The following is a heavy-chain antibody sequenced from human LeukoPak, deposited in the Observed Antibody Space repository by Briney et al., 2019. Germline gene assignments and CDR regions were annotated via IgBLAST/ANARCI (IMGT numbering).Heavy chain of an antibody. Sequence: PSGTLSLTCAVSGGSISSSNWWSWVRQPPGKGLEWIGEIYHSGSTNYNPSLKSRVTISVDTSKNQFSLKLSSVTAADTAVYYCARHPGDYGSGSYYTPKPFDYWGQGTLVTVSS. D-gene: IGHD3-10*01. CDR2: IYHSGST. J-gene: IGHJ4*02. CDR1: GGSISSSNW. CDR3: ARHPGDYGSGSYYTPKPFDY. V-gene: IGHV4-4*02.